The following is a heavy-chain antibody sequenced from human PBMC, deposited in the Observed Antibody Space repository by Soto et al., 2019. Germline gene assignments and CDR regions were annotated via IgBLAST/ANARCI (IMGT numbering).Heavy chain of an antibody. CDR3: ARQDYYGSGSWDDAFDI. V-gene: IGHV4-39*01. CDR1: GGSISSSSYY. J-gene: IGHJ3*02. D-gene: IGHD3-10*01. Sequence: SETLSLTCTVSGGSISSSSYYWGWIRQPPGKGLEWIGSIYYSGSTYYNPSLKSRVTISVDTSKNQFSLKLSSVTAADTAVYYCARQDYYGSGSWDDAFDIWGQGTMVTVSS. CDR2: IYYSGST.